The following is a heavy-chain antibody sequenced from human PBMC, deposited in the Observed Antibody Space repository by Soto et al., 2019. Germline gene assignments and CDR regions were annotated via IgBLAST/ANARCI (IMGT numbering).Heavy chain of an antibody. CDR2: ISSSSSTI. V-gene: IGHV3-48*01. D-gene: IGHD3-3*01. CDR3: ARDYDGDFDY. J-gene: IGHJ4*02. CDR1: GFTFSSYS. Sequence: GGSLRLSCAASGFTFSSYSMNWVRQAPGKGLEWVSYISSSSSTIYYADSVKGRFTISRDNAKNSLYLQMNSLRAEDTAVYYCARDYDGDFDYWGQGTLVTVSS.